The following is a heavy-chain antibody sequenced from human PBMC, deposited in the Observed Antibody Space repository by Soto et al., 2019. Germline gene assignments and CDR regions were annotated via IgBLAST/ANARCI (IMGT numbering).Heavy chain of an antibody. CDR1: GYTFTGYS. CDR2: INPNSGGT. V-gene: IGHV1-2*04. D-gene: IGHD3-3*01. J-gene: IGHJ6*02. CDR3: ARAKEARVNYDFWSGYYTTGRDYYYYGMDV. Sequence: ASLKVSCKASGYTFTGYSMHWVRQAPGQGLEWMGWINPNSGGTNYAQKFQGWVTMTRDTSISTAYMELSRLRSDDTAVYYCARAKEARVNYDFWSGYYTTGRDYYYYGMDVWGQGTTVTVSS.